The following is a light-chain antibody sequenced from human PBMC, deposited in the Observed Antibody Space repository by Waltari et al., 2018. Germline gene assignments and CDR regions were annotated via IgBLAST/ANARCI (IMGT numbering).Light chain of an antibody. J-gene: IGLJ2*01. V-gene: IGLV2-11*01. CDR1: SSDVGDYEY. CDR3: CSYVGASTFV. Sequence: QSALTQPRSVSGSPGQSVPISCTGASSDVGDYEYVSWYQQHPGKVPKLLIFDVYKRPSGVPDRFSGSKSGNTASLTISGLQPEDEADYHCCSYVGASTFVFGGGTKLTVL. CDR2: DVY.